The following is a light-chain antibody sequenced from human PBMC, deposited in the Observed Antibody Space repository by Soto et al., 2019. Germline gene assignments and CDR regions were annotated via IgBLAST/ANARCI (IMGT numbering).Light chain of an antibody. J-gene: IGLJ2*01. CDR2: EGS. CDR1: SSDVGSYNL. CDR3: CSYAGSSTHVV. Sequence: QSALTQPASVSGSPGQSITISCTGTSSDVGSYNLVSWYQQHPGKGPKLMIYEGSKRPSGVSNRFSGSKSGNTASLTISGLQAEDEADYYCCSYAGSSTHVVFGGGTQLTVL. V-gene: IGLV2-23*01.